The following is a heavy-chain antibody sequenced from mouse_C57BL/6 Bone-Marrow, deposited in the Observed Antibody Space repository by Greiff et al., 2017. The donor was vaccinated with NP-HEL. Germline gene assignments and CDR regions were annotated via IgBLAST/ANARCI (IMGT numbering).Heavy chain of an antibody. Sequence: EVKLVESGGGLVQPGGSLKLSCAASGFTFSDYYMYWVRQTPEQRLEWVAYISNGGGSTYYPDTVKGRFTISRDNANNTLYLQMSRLKSEDAAMYYCGRRGDYAGAWFAYWGQGTLVTVSA. D-gene: IGHD2-4*01. J-gene: IGHJ3*01. V-gene: IGHV5-12*01. CDR2: ISNGGGST. CDR3: GRRGDYAGAWFAY. CDR1: GFTFSDYY.